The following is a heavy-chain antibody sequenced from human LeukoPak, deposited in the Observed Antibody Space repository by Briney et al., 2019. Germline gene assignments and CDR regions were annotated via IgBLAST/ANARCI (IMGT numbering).Heavy chain of an antibody. Sequence: SETLSLTCAVYGGSFSGYYWSWIRQPPGKGLEWIGEINHSGSTNYNPSLKSRVTISVDTSKNQFSLKLSSVTAADTAVYYCARHALWFGESPYYFDYWGQGTLVTVSS. CDR3: ARHALWFGESPYYFDY. CDR2: INHSGST. D-gene: IGHD3-10*01. J-gene: IGHJ4*02. V-gene: IGHV4-34*01. CDR1: GGSFSGYY.